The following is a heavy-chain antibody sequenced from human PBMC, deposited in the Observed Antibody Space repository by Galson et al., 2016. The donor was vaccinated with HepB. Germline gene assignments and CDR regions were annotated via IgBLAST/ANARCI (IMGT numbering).Heavy chain of an antibody. CDR3: ARAQQWLAPFDS. CDR2: IYHSGTN. V-gene: IGHV4-4*02. J-gene: IGHJ4*02. CDR1: GGSISSNNW. Sequence: SETLSLTCAVSGGSISSNNWWSWVRQPPGKGLEWIGEIYHSGTNNYNPSLNSRVTLSVDKSKNQFSLRLSSVTAADTAVYYCARAQQWLAPFDSWGQGTLVTVSS. D-gene: IGHD6-19*01.